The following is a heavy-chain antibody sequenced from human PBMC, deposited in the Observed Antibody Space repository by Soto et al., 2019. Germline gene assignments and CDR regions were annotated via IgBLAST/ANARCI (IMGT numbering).Heavy chain of an antibody. CDR1: GFTFSSYA. Sequence: GGSLRLSCAASGFTFSSYAMSWVRQAPGKGLEWVSAISGSGGSTYYADSVKGRFTISRDNSKNTLYLQMNSLRAEDTAVYYCAKDMGTPGPGSIAARPPPSGYWGQGTLVTVSS. D-gene: IGHD6-6*01. CDR3: AKDMGTPGPGSIAARPPPSGY. J-gene: IGHJ4*02. V-gene: IGHV3-23*01. CDR2: ISGSGGST.